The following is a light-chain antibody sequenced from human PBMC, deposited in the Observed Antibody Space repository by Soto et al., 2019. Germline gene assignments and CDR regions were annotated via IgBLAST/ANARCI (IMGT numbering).Light chain of an antibody. CDR3: SSYTSSSTHVV. J-gene: IGLJ2*01. V-gene: IGLV2-14*01. CDR2: EVS. CDR1: SSDVGGYNY. Sequence: QPVLTQPASVSGSPGQSITISCTGTSSDVGGYNYVSWYQQHPGNAPKLMIYEVSNRPSGVSNRFSGSKSGNTASLTISGLQAEDEADYYCSSYTSSSTHVVFGGGTKLTVL.